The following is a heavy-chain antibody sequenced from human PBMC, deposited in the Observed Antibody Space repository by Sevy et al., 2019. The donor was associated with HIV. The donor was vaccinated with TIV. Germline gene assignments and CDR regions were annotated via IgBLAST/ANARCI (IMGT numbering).Heavy chain of an antibody. CDR3: AREGIAVAGTDYYYGMDV. Sequence: ASVKVSCKASGYTFTGYYMHCVRQAPGQGLEWMGRINPNSGGTNYAQKFQGRVTMTRDTSISTAYMELSRLRSDDTAVYYCAREGIAVAGTDYYYGMDVWGQGTTVTVSS. J-gene: IGHJ6*02. CDR2: INPNSGGT. CDR1: GYTFTGYY. V-gene: IGHV1-2*06. D-gene: IGHD6-19*01.